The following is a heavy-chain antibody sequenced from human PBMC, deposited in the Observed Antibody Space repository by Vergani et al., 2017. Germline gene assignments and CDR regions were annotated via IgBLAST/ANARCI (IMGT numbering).Heavy chain of an antibody. D-gene: IGHD6-13*01. CDR3: ARGRYSSSWYAYFQH. Sequence: QVQLQESGPGLVKPSETLSLTCTVSGGSVSSGSYYWSWIRQPPGKGLEWFGYIYYSWSTNYNPSLKSRVTIAVDTSKNQFSLKLSSVTAADTAVYYCARGRYSSSWYAYFQHWGQGTLVTVSS. J-gene: IGHJ1*01. CDR1: GGSVSSGSYY. CDR2: IYYSWST. V-gene: IGHV4-61*01.